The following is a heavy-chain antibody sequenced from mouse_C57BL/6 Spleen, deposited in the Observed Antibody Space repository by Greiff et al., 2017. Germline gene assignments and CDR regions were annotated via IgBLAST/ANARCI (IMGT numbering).Heavy chain of an antibody. Sequence: VQLQQSGAELVRPGTSVKMSCKASGYTFTNYWIGWAKQRPGHGLEWIGDIYPGGGYTNYNEKFKGKATLTADKSSSTAYMQFSSLTSEDSAIYYCARYDPYYAMDYWGQGTSVTVSS. V-gene: IGHV1-63*01. CDR2: IYPGGGYT. D-gene: IGHD2-12*01. CDR1: GYTFTNYW. CDR3: ARYDPYYAMDY. J-gene: IGHJ4*01.